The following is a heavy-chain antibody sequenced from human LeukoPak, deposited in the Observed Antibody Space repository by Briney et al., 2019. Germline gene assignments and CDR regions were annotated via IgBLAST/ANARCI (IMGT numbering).Heavy chain of an antibody. CDR2: ISSSSSYI. CDR3: ARMIGSSWYRGGAFDI. D-gene: IGHD6-13*01. Sequence: GGSLRLSCAASGFTFSSYSMNWVRQAPGKGLEWVSSISSSSSYIYYADSVKGRFTISRDNAKNSLYLQMNSLRAEDTAVYYCARMIGSSWYRGGAFDIWGQGTMVTVS. CDR1: GFTFSSYS. J-gene: IGHJ3*02. V-gene: IGHV3-21*01.